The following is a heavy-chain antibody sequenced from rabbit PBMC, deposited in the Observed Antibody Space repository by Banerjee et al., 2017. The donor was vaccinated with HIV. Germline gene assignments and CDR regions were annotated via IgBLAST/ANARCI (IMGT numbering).Heavy chain of an antibody. D-gene: IGHD6-1*01. CDR1: GFSFGSYW. J-gene: IGHJ4*01. CDR2: IYVDSGGSA. CDR3: ARSHTFGYSYGINL. V-gene: IGHV1S45*01. Sequence: QEQLVESGGGLVQPEGSLTLTCTASGFSFGSYWMCWVRQAPGKGLEWIACIYVDSGGSAYYANWAKGRFTISKTSSTTVTLQMTSLTVADTATYFCARSHTFGYSYGINLWGPGTLVTVS.